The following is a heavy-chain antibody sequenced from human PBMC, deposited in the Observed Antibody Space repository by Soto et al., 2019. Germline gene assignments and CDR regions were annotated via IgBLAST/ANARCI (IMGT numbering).Heavy chain of an antibody. J-gene: IGHJ6*02. Sequence: GASVKVSCKASGGTFSNYAISWVRQAPGQGLEWMGGIIPIFGTANYAQKFQGRVTITADESTSTAYMELSSLRSEDTAVYYCARDNGRFLEGYGMDVWGQETTVTVSS. CDR1: GGTFSNYA. CDR2: IIPIFGTA. D-gene: IGHD3-3*01. CDR3: ARDNGRFLEGYGMDV. V-gene: IGHV1-69*13.